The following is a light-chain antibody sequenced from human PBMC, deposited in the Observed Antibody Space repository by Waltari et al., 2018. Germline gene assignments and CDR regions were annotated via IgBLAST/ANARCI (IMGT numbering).Light chain of an antibody. CDR2: KAS. J-gene: IGKJ1*01. Sequence: DIQMTQSPSTLSASVGDRVHITCRASQSISSWLAWYQQKPGKAPKLLIYKASSLESGVPSRFSGSGSGTEFTLTISSLQPDDFATYYCQQYNSYSVPFGQGTKVEIK. CDR3: QQYNSYSVP. CDR1: QSISSW. V-gene: IGKV1-5*03.